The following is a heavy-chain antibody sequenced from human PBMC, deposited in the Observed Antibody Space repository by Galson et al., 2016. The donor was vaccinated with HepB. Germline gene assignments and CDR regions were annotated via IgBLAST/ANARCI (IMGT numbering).Heavy chain of an antibody. CDR3: AVKDDYYDSSGYRYYFDY. J-gene: IGHJ4*02. V-gene: IGHV4-39*01. CDR2: IYYSGST. D-gene: IGHD3-22*01. CDR1: GGSISSNSYY. Sequence: LSLTCTVSGGSISSNSYYWGWIRQPPGKGLEWIRSIYYSGSTYYNPSLKSRVTISVDTSKNQFSLRLSSVTAADTAVYYCAVKDDYYDSSGYRYYFDYWGQGTLVTVSS.